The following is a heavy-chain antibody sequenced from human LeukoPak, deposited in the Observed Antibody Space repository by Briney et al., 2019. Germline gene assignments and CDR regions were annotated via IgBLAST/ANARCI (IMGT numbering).Heavy chain of an antibody. V-gene: IGHV3-48*02. CDR1: GFTFSTYS. Sequence: QTGGSLRLSCAASGFTFSTYSMNWVRQAPGKGLEWVSYINPSSTTIYYADSVKGRFTISRDNAKNSLYLQMNSLRDEDTAVYYCARAQDPTILSYFDYWGQGTLVTVSS. J-gene: IGHJ4*02. CDR2: INPSSTTI. D-gene: IGHD5-24*01. CDR3: ARAQDPTILSYFDY.